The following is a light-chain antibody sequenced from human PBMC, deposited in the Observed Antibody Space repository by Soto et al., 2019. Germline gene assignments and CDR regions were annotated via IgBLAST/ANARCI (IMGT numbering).Light chain of an antibody. CDR3: QQYNSYSWT. Sequence: DIRMTQSPSTLSASVGDRVTITCRASQSISSWLAWYQQKPGKAPNLLIYKASNLETGVPSRFSGSGSGTEFTLTISSLQPDDFATYYCQQYNSYSWTFGQGTKVDIK. V-gene: IGKV1-5*03. CDR2: KAS. CDR1: QSISSW. J-gene: IGKJ1*01.